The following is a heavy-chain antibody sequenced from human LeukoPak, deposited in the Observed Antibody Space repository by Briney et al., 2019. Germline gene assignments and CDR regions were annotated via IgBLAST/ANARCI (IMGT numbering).Heavy chain of an antibody. D-gene: IGHD3-10*01. CDR1: GYTFTSYH. CDR3: ARGVRVRGVISNWFDP. Sequence: ASVKVSCKASGYTFTSYHMHWVRQAPGQGLEWMGWINTNTGNPTYAQGFTGRFVFSLDTSVSTAYLQISSLKAEDTAVYYCARGVRVRGVISNWFDPWGQGTLVTVSS. V-gene: IGHV7-4-1*02. CDR2: INTNTGNP. J-gene: IGHJ5*02.